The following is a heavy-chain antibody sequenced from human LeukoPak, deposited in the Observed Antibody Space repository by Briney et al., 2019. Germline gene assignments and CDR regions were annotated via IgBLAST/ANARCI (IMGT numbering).Heavy chain of an antibody. CDR3: AKTGGDIVVVVAAAFFDY. CDR2: ISYDGSNK. J-gene: IGHJ4*02. CDR1: GFTFSSYG. Sequence: GGSLRLSCAASGFTFSSYGMHWVRQAPGKGLEWVAVISYDGSNKYYADSVKGRFTISRDNSKNTLYLQMNSLRAEDTAVYYCAKTGGDIVVVVAAAFFDYWGQGTLVTVSS. D-gene: IGHD2-15*01. V-gene: IGHV3-30*18.